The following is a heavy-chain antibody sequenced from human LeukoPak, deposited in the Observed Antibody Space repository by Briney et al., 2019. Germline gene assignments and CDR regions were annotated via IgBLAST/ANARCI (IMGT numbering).Heavy chain of an antibody. Sequence: ASVKVSCKASGGTFSGYAISWVRQAPGQGLEWMGGIIPIFGTANYAQKFQGRVTITADESTSTAYMELSSLRSEDTAVYYCASYRLKDRGWFDPWGQGTLVTVSS. CDR2: IIPIFGTA. CDR1: GGTFSGYA. V-gene: IGHV1-69*13. D-gene: IGHD3-16*02. J-gene: IGHJ5*02. CDR3: ASYRLKDRGWFDP.